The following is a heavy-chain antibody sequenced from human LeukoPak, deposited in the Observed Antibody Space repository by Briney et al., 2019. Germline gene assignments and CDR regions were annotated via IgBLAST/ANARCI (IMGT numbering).Heavy chain of an antibody. CDR2: IYHSGST. D-gene: IGHD3-3*01. V-gene: IGHV4-30-2*01. Sequence: SETLSLTCAVSGGSISSGGYSWSWIRQPPGKGLEWIGYIYHSGSTYYNPSLKSRVTISVDRSKNQFSLKLSSVTAADTAVYYCARLRARITIFGVVIIGGNWFDPWGQGTLVTVSS. CDR3: ARLRARITIFGVVIIGGNWFDP. J-gene: IGHJ5*02. CDR1: GGSISSGGYS.